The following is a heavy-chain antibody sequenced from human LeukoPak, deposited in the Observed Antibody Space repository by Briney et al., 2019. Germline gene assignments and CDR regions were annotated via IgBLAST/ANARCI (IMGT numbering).Heavy chain of an antibody. CDR2: INHSGST. J-gene: IGHJ4*02. D-gene: IGHD5-18*01. CDR3: ARGRIQLWSL. V-gene: IGHV4-34*01. CDR1: GGSFRGYY. Sequence: SETLSLTCAVYGGSFRGYYWSWIRQSPGKGLEWIGEINHSGSTNYNPSLKSRVTISVDTSKNQFSLKLSSVTAADTAVYYCARGRIQLWSLWGQGTLVTVSS.